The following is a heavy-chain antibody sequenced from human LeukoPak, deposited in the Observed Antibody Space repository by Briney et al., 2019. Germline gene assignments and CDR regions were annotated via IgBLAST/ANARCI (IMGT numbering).Heavy chain of an antibody. J-gene: IGHJ4*02. CDR3: ARTSGRGGITMVREPLGF. Sequence: ASVKVSCKASGYTFTSYGIGWVRQAPGQGLEWMGWISAYNGNTNYAQKLQGRVTMTTDTSTSTAYMELRSLRSDDTAVYYCARTSGRGGITMVREPLGFWGQGTLVTVSS. CDR2: ISAYNGNT. D-gene: IGHD3-10*01. V-gene: IGHV1-18*01. CDR1: GYTFTSYG.